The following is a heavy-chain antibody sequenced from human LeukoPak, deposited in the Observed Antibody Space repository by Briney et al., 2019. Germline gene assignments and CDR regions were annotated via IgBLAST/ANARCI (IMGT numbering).Heavy chain of an antibody. J-gene: IGHJ4*02. CDR1: GGSISSYY. Sequence: SETLCLTCTVSGGSISSYYWSWTRQPPGEGLEWIGYIYYSGTTNYNPSLKSRVTISVDTSKNQFSLKLSSVTAADTAVYYCARGVYIAAAQYGYWGQGTLVTVSS. CDR3: ARGVYIAAAQYGY. CDR2: IYYSGTT. D-gene: IGHD6-13*01. V-gene: IGHV4-59*01.